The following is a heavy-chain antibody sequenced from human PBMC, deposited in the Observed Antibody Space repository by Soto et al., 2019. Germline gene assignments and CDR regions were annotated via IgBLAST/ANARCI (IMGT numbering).Heavy chain of an antibody. CDR3: ARVWSSGYYHY. J-gene: IGHJ4*02. V-gene: IGHV1-2*02. D-gene: IGHD3-22*01. CDR2: INPYNGGT. CDR1: GYTFTGYY. Sequence: QVQLVQSGAEVKKPGASVKVSCKASGYTFTGYYMHWVRQAPGQGLEWMGWINPYNGGTNYAQNFQGRVTMTRDTSISTVYMELSRLRSDDTAVYYCARVWSSGYYHYWGQGPLVTVSS.